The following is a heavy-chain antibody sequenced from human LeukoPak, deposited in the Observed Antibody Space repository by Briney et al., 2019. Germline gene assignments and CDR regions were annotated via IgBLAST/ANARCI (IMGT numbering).Heavy chain of an antibody. CDR1: GGSISSGGYY. CDR2: IYYSGST. V-gene: IGHV4-31*03. CDR3: ARDSRDSSSWSSRGAFDI. J-gene: IGHJ3*02. Sequence: SETLSLTCTVSGGSISSGGYYWSWIRQHPGKGLEWIGYIYYSGSTCYNPPLKSRVTISVDTSKNQFSLKLSSVTAADTAVYYCARDSRDSSSWSSRGAFDIWGQGTMVTVSS. D-gene: IGHD6-13*01.